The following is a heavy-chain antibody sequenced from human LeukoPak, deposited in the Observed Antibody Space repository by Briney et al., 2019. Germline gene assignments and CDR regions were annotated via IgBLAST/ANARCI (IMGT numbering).Heavy chain of an antibody. D-gene: IGHD7-27*01. CDR1: GFTFSSYG. V-gene: IGHV3-30*03. CDR3: VRDKDWGFDY. J-gene: IGHJ4*02. CDR2: ISYDGSNK. Sequence: GSLRLSCAASGFTFSSYGMHWVRQAPGKGLEWVAVISYDGSNKYYADSVKGRFTISRDNSKNTLYLQMNSLRDEDTALYYCVRDKDWGFDYWGQGTLVTVSS.